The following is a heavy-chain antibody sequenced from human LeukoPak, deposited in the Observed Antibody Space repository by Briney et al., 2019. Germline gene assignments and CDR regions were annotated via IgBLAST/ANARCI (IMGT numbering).Heavy chain of an antibody. V-gene: IGHV4-34*01. CDR1: GGSFSGYY. J-gene: IGHJ3*02. D-gene: IGHD4-23*01. CDR3: ASPDYGGNRDAFDI. Sequence: PSETLSLTCGVYGGSFSGYYWSWIRQPPGKGLEWIGEINHSGSTNYNPSLKSRVTISVDTSKNQFSLKLSSVTAADTAVYYCASPDYGGNRDAFDIWGQGTMVTVSS. CDR2: INHSGST.